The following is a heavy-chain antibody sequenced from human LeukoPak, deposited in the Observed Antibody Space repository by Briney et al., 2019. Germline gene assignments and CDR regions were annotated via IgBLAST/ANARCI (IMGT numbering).Heavy chain of an antibody. CDR1: GFRYSTYN. V-gene: IGHV3-48*02. D-gene: IGHD6-13*01. J-gene: IGHJ1*01. Sequence: GGSLTLLCAASGFRYSTYNANWVRQAPGKGLDWVSYISSSSSTIYYADSVKGRFTISRDNANNSMYLQMNSLRDEDTAVYYCARARRYRRCWYHDHWGKGSVDSVSS. CDR3: ARARRYRRCWYHDH. CDR2: ISSSSSTI.